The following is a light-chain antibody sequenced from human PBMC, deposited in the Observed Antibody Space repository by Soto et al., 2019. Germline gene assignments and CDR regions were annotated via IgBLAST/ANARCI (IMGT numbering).Light chain of an antibody. Sequence: DVVMTQTPLSLSVAPGQPASISCKSSQSLLHITGETFLFWYLQQPGQSPQLLIYEVSTRVSGGPDRFSGSGSGTDFTLEISRVETDDVGIYYCMQSTQLPPTFGQGTRLGIE. J-gene: IGKJ5*01. CDR2: EVS. CDR1: QSLLHITGETF. CDR3: MQSTQLPPT. V-gene: IGKV2D-29*02.